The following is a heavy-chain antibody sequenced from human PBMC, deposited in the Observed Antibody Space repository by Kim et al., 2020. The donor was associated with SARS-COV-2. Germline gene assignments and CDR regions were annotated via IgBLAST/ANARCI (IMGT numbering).Heavy chain of an antibody. J-gene: IGHJ4*02. CDR2: IYYSGST. V-gene: IGHV4-59*01. D-gene: IGHD6-13*01. CDR1: GGSISSYY. Sequence: SETLSLTCTVSGGSISSYYWSWIRQPPGKGLEWIGYIYYSGSTNYNPSLKSRVTISVDTSKNQFSLKLSSVTAADTAVYYCARGGLIAATGIFPYWGQGTLVLVSS. CDR3: ARGGLIAATGIFPY.